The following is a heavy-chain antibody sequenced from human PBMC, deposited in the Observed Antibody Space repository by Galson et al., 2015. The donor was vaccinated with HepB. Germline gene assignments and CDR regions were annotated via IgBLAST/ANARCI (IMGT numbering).Heavy chain of an antibody. V-gene: IGHV3-23*01. J-gene: IGHJ4*02. D-gene: IGHD4-17*01. Sequence: SGFTFSSYAMSWVRQAPGKGLEWVSGISGSGASTYYADSVKGRFTISRDNSKNTLYLQMNSLRAEDTAVYYCAKDVRDYRPYYFDYWGQGTLVTVSS. CDR3: AKDVRDYRPYYFDY. CDR1: GFTFSSYA. CDR2: ISGSGAST.